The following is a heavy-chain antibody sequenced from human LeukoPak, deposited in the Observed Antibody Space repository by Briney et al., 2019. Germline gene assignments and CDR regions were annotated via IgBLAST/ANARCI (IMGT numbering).Heavy chain of an antibody. Sequence: GGSLRLSCAASGFTFSSYAMHWVRQAPGKGLEYVSGISTNGGSTYYADSVKGRFTISRDNSKNTLFLQMGSLRGEDMAVYYCARGGGRNTTMVWAFDYWGQGTLVTVSS. J-gene: IGHJ4*02. V-gene: IGHV3-64*02. CDR1: GFTFSSYA. D-gene: IGHD5-18*01. CDR3: ARGGGRNTTMVWAFDY. CDR2: ISTNGGST.